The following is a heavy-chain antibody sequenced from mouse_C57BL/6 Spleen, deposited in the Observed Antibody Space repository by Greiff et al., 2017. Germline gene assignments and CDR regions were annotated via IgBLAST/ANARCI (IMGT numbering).Heavy chain of an antibody. V-gene: IGHV1-15*01. CDR3: TRWGTTVVATTGNY. D-gene: IGHD1-1*01. Sequence: VQLQESGAELVRPGASVTLSCKASGYTFTDYEMHWVKQTPVHGLEWIGAIDPETGGTAYNQKFKGKAILTADKSSSTAYMELRSLTSEDSAVYYCTRWGTTVVATTGNYWGQGTTLTVSS. CDR2: IDPETGGT. CDR1: GYTFTDYE. J-gene: IGHJ2*01.